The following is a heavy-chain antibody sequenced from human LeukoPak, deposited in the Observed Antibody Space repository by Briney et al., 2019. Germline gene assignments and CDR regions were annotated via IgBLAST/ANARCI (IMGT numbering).Heavy chain of an antibody. CDR3: AKDPREVTHPDY. J-gene: IGHJ4*02. V-gene: IGHV3-23*01. CDR1: GFTFSSYA. CDR2: ISGSGGST. D-gene: IGHD5-18*01. Sequence: GGSLRLSCAASGFTFSSYAMSWVRQAPGEGLEWVSAISGSGGSTYYADSVKGRFTISRDNSKNTLYLQMNSLRAEDTAVYYCAKDPREVTHPDYWGQGTLVTVSS.